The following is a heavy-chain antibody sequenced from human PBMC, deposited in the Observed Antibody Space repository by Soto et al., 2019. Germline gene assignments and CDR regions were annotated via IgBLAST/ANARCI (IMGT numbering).Heavy chain of an antibody. CDR2: MSGSGDST. CDR1: GFIFSSYA. V-gene: IGHV3-23*01. D-gene: IGHD2-15*01. CDR3: AKVRSTVVVAAANY. J-gene: IGHJ4*02. Sequence: GGSLRLSCAASGFIFSSYAMSWVRQAPGKGLEWVSAMSGSGDSTYYADSVKGRFTISRDNSKNMLYLQMNSLRTEDTALYYCAKVRSTVVVAAANYWGQGTLVTVSS.